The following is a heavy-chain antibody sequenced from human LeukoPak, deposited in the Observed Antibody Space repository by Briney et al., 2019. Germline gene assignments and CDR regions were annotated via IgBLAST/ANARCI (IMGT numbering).Heavy chain of an antibody. D-gene: IGHD5-18*01. CDR2: IYTSGST. V-gene: IGHV4-61*02. Sequence: SQTLSLTCTVSGGSISSGSYYWRWIRQPAGKGLEWIGRIYTSGSTNYNPSLKSRVTISVDTSKNQFSLKLSSVTAADTAVYYCARVRYSYGHFDYWGQGTLVTVSS. J-gene: IGHJ4*02. CDR3: ARVRYSYGHFDY. CDR1: GGSISSGSYY.